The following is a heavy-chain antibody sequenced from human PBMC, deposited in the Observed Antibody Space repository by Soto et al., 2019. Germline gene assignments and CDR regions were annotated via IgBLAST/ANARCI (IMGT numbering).Heavy chain of an antibody. V-gene: IGHV3-7*03. CDR3: ARDSHYNPFDY. D-gene: IGHD3-10*01. CDR1: GFTFSSSW. Sequence: GGSLRLSCVASGFTFSSSWMDWVRRAAGRGLEWVANIKPDGSAKNYVDSVKGRFTISRDNAKHSLYLQMNSLRAEDTAVYYCARDSHYNPFDYWGQGILVTVSS. J-gene: IGHJ4*02. CDR2: IKPDGSAK.